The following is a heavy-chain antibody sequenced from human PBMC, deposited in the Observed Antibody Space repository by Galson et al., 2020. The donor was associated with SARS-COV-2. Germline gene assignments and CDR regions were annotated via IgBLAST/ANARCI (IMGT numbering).Heavy chain of an antibody. CDR3: VRDAGDSDSEFDY. D-gene: IGHD2-21*01. J-gene: IGHJ4*02. CDR1: GYTFTSFG. Sequence: VSVKVSCKTSGYTFTSFGISWVRQAPGQGLEWMGWIGAYNGNTNYAQKFQARVKLTTDTSTSTAYMDVRSLRSDDTAVYYCVRDAGDSDSEFDYWGQGTLVTVSS. CDR2: IGAYNGNT. V-gene: IGHV1-18*01.